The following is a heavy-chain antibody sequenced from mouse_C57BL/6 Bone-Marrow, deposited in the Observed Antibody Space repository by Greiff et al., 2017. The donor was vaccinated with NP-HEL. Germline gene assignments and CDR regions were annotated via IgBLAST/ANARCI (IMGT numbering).Heavy chain of an antibody. Sequence: QVQLKESGPGLVAPSQSLSITCTVSGFSLTSYGVHWVRQPPGKGLEWLVVIWSDGSTTYNSALKSRLSISKDNSKSQVFLKMNSLQTDDTAMYYCARHSQYYGSSYGYFDVWGTGTTVTVSS. D-gene: IGHD1-1*01. V-gene: IGHV2-6-1*01. CDR2: IWSDGST. CDR1: GFSLTSYG. CDR3: ARHSQYYGSSYGYFDV. J-gene: IGHJ1*03.